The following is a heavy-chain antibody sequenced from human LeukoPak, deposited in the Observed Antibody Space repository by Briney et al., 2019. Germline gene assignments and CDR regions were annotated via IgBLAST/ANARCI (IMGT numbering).Heavy chain of an antibody. CDR1: GYTFTSYD. J-gene: IGHJ6*02. V-gene: IGHV1-8*01. Sequence: ASVKVSCKASGYTFTSYDINWVRQAPGQGLEWMGWMNPNSGNTGYAQKFQGRVTMTRNTSISTAYMELSSLRSEDTAVYYCARFVDIVATYYYYGMDVWGQGTTVTVSS. CDR2: MNPNSGNT. D-gene: IGHD5-12*01. CDR3: ARFVDIVATYYYYGMDV.